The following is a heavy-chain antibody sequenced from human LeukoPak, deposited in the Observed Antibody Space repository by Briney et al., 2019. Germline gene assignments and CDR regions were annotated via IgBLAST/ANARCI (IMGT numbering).Heavy chain of an antibody. J-gene: IGHJ6*03. Sequence: PGGSLRLSCTASGFTFGDYAMSWFRQAPGKGLEWVSYISSRSATIYYADSVKGRFTISRDNAKKTLYLQMDSLRVEDTAVYYCVKVKQQLVRLLGRDTTYYYNYYLDVWGKGTTVTVSS. CDR1: GFTFGDYA. V-gene: IGHV3-11*04. D-gene: IGHD6-13*01. CDR2: ISSRSATI. CDR3: VKVKQQLVRLLGRDTTYYYNYYLDV.